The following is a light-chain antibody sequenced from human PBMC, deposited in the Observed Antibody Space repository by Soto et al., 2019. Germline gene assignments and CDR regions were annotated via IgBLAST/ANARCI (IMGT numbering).Light chain of an antibody. J-gene: IGKJ1*01. CDR1: QSITTY. Sequence: DIPMTQSPSSLSAFVGDRVTITCRASQSITTYLNWYQQKPGKAPKLLIYAASSLQSGVPSRFSGSGSGTDFTLTIRSLQPEDFATYYCQQSYSTPRTFGQGTKVEIK. CDR3: QQSYSTPRT. CDR2: AAS. V-gene: IGKV1-39*01.